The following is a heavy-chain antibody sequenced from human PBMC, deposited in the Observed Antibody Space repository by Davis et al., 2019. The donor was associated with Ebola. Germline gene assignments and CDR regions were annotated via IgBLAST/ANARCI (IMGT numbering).Heavy chain of an antibody. Sequence: SQTLSLTCAVYGGSFSGYYWSWIRQPPGKGLEWIGYIYYSGSTYYNPSLKSRVTISVDTSKNQFSLKLSSVTAADTAVYYCARSPQVLRFLEWLFDYWGQGTLVTVSS. D-gene: IGHD3-3*01. CDR2: IYYSGST. J-gene: IGHJ4*02. V-gene: IGHV4-30-4*08. CDR1: GGSFSGYY. CDR3: ARSPQVLRFLEWLFDY.